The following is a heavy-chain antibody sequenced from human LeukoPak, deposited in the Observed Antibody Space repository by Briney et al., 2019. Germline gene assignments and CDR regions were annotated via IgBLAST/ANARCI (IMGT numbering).Heavy chain of an antibody. CDR2: ISSSSSII. D-gene: IGHD4-17*01. CDR1: GFTFSSYS. CDR3: ARARTAQYNWFDP. V-gene: IGHV3-48*01. Sequence: GGSLRLSCAASGFTFSSYSMNWVRQAPGKGLEWVPYISSSSSIIYYADSVKGRFTISRDNAKNSLYLQMNSLRAEDTAVYYCARARTAQYNWFDPWGQGTLVTVSS. J-gene: IGHJ5*02.